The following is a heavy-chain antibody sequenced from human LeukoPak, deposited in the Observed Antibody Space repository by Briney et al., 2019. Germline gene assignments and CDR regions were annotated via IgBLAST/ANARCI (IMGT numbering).Heavy chain of an antibody. CDR1: GFTFSGHS. CDR2: IFGNGVKT. CDR3: ARVGDWSNYFGMDA. V-gene: IGHV3-23*01. Sequence: GGSLRLSCAASGFTFSGHSMTWVRQTPGKGLEWVSVIFGNGVKTYYADSLKGRFTISRDNSKSTLYLQMNSLRADDTAVYYCARVGDWSNYFGMDAWGHGTLVTVSS. J-gene: IGHJ5*01. D-gene: IGHD4-11*01.